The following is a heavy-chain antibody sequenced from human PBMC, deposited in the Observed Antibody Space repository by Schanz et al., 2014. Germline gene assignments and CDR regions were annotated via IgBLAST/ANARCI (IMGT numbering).Heavy chain of an antibody. CDR2: ITPTLGKI. J-gene: IGHJ4*02. D-gene: IGHD3-10*01. CDR1: GGTFRSYT. Sequence: QVQLVQSGAEVKKPGSSVKVSCKASGGTFRSYTVSWVRQAPGQGLEWMGRITPTLGKIDYAQKFQGRVTITADISTSTAYMELIRLTSEDTAVYYCARDPQYYYGSGRGYWGQGTLVTVST. CDR3: ARDPQYYYGSGRGY. V-gene: IGHV1-69*08.